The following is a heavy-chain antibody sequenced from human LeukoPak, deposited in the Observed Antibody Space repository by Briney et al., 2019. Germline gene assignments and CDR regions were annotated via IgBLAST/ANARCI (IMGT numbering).Heavy chain of an antibody. CDR2: ISSSGSTI. CDR1: GFTFSSYE. Sequence: PGGSLRLSCAASGFTFSSYEMNWVRQAPGKGLEWVSYISSSGSTIYYADSVKGRFTISRDNAKNSLYLQMNSLRAEDTAVYYCARGPEGYCSGGSCYGGSFDPWGQGTLVTVSS. CDR3: ARGPEGYCSGGSCYGGSFDP. D-gene: IGHD2-15*01. V-gene: IGHV3-48*03. J-gene: IGHJ5*02.